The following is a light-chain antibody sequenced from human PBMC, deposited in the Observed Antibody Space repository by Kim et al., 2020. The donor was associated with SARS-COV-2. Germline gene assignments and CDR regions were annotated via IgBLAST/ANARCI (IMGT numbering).Light chain of an antibody. CDR3: QQYKASPLT. CDR1: QDISSW. Sequence: ASVGDRGTITCRASQDISSWLAWYQQKPEKAPKSLIYAASTLQSGVPSRFSGTGSGTEFTLTISSLQPEDFATYYCQQYKASPLTFGGGTKVDIK. V-gene: IGKV1D-16*01. CDR2: AAS. J-gene: IGKJ4*01.